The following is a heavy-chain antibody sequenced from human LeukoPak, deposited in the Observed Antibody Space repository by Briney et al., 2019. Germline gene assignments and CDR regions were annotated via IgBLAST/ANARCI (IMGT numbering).Heavy chain of an antibody. CDR3: ARDGSSSSSGHY. V-gene: IGHV1-8*01. CDR2: MNPNSGNT. Sequence: AASVKVSCKASGYTFTGYDINWVRQATGQGLEWMGWMNPNSGNTGYAQKFQGRVTMTRNASISTAHMELSSLRSEDTAVYYCARDGSSSSSGHYWGQGTLVTVSS. D-gene: IGHD6-6*01. CDR1: GYTFTGYD. J-gene: IGHJ4*02.